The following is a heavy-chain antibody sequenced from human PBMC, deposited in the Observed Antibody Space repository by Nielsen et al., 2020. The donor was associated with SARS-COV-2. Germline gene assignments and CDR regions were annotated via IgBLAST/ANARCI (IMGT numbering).Heavy chain of an antibody. CDR1: GFTVSSNY. CDR3: AKGVGHSGHDCEY. Sequence: GESLKISCAASGFTVSSNYMSWVRQAPGKGLEWVSGISGSAGSTNYADSVKGRFTLSRDNSKNTLYLQMNSLRAEDTAVYYCAKGVGHSGHDCEYWGQGTLVTVSS. J-gene: IGHJ4*02. V-gene: IGHV3-23*01. D-gene: IGHD5-12*01. CDR2: ISGSAGST.